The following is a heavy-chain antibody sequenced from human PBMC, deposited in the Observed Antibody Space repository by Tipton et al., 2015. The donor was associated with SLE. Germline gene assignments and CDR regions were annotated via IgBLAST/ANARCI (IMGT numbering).Heavy chain of an antibody. V-gene: IGHV3-23*03. CDR2: IYSGGST. D-gene: IGHD3-16*02. J-gene: IGHJ4*02. Sequence: SLRLSCAASGFTLSSYAMTWVRQAPGKGLEWVSIIYSGGSTYYADSVKGRFTISRDNSKNTLYLQMNSLRAEDTAVYYCARDLDTGRVSYTPLHWGQGTLVTVSS. CDR3: ARDLDTGRVSYTPLH. CDR1: GFTLSSYA.